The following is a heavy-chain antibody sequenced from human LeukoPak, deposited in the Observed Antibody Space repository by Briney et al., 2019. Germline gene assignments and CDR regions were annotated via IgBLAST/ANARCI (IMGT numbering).Heavy chain of an antibody. CDR2: INPSGGST. Sequence: GASVKVSCKASGYTFTSYYMHWVRQAPGQGLEWMGIINPSGGSTSYAQKFQGRVTMTRDMSTSTVYMELSSLRSEDTAVYYCARGRARYYGSGSYYGPSYYYYMDVWGKGTTVTISS. J-gene: IGHJ6*03. CDR1: GYTFTSYY. D-gene: IGHD3-10*01. V-gene: IGHV1-46*01. CDR3: ARGRARYYGSGSYYGPSYYYYMDV.